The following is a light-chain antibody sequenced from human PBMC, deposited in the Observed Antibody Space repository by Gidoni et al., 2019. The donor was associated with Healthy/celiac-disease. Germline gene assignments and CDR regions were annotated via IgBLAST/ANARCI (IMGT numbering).Light chain of an antibody. CDR1: SSDVGGYNY. V-gene: IGLV2-11*01. Sequence: QSALTQPRSVSGSPGQSVTISCTGPSSDVGGYNYVYWYQPHPGKAPKLLIYDVSKRPSGVPDRFSGSKSGNTASLTISGLQAEDEADYYCCSYAGSLWVFGGGTKLTVL. CDR3: CSYAGSLWV. J-gene: IGLJ3*02. CDR2: DVS.